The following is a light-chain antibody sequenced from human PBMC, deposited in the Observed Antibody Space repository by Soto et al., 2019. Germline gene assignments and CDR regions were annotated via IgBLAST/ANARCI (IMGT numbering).Light chain of an antibody. CDR2: DAS. CDR1: QSVSSSY. Sequence: EIVLTQSPSTLSLSPGERATRSYRRSQSVSSSYLAWYQQKPGQAPRLLIYDASNRATGIPARFSGSGSGTDFTLTISSLEPEDFAVYYCQQRSNWPLTFGGGTKVDI. J-gene: IGKJ4*01. V-gene: IGKV3D-20*02. CDR3: QQRSNWPLT.